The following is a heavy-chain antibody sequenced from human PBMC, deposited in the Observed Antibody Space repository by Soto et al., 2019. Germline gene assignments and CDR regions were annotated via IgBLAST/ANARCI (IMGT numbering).Heavy chain of an antibody. CDR2: IYYSGST. Sequence: QLQLQESGPGLVKPSETLSLTCTVSGGSISSGSYSWGWIRQPPGKGLEWIGGIYYSGSTYYNPSINSRATLYVRASKTEVTLKLRSVIEADTAVYACATALISVIPEDGWGQGTLVTVSS. D-gene: IGHD3-22*01. CDR1: GGSISSGSYS. CDR3: ATALISVIPEDG. J-gene: IGHJ4*02. V-gene: IGHV4-39*01.